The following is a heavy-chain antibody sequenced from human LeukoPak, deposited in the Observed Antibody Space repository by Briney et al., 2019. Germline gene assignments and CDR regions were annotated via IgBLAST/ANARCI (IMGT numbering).Heavy chain of an antibody. CDR1: GGSISSSSYY. Sequence: SETLSLTCTVSGGSISSSSYYWGWIRQPPGKGLEWIGSIYYSGSTYYNPSLKSRVTISVDTSKNQFSLKLSSATAADTAVYYCARDFDAVGYWGQGTLVTVSS. J-gene: IGHJ4*02. V-gene: IGHV4-39*02. CDR2: IYYSGST. CDR3: ARDFDAVGY. D-gene: IGHD3-10*01.